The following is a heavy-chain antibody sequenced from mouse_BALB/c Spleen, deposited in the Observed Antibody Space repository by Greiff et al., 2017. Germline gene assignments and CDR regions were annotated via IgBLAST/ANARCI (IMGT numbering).Heavy chain of an antibody. Sequence: EVKLLESGGGLVKPGGSLKLSCAASGFTFSDYYMYWVRQTPEKRLEWVATISDGGSYTYYPDSVKGRFTISRDNAKNNLYLQMSSLKSEDTAMYYCARTSLRQYYFDYWGQGTTLTVSS. D-gene: IGHD2-12*01. J-gene: IGHJ2*01. CDR1: GFTFSDYY. CDR3: ARTSLRQYYFDY. CDR2: ISDGGSYT. V-gene: IGHV5-4*02.